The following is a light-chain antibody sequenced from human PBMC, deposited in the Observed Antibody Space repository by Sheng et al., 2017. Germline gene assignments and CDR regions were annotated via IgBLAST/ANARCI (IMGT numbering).Light chain of an antibody. J-gene: IGKJ2*03. CDR3: QQYGSSSVS. CDR1: QSITDNY. V-gene: IGKV3-20*01. Sequence: EIVLTQSPGTLSLSPGERATLSCRASQSITDNYLAWYQQRPGQAPWLLIYGASSRATGTPDRFSGGGSGTDFTLIISRLEPEDFAVYYCQQYGSSSVSFGQGTKLEIK. CDR2: GAS.